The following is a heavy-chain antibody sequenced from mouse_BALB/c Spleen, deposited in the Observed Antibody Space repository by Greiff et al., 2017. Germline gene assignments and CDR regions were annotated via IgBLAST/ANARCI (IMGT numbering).Heavy chain of an antibody. D-gene: IGHD4-1*01. CDR2: IWAGGST. CDR3: ARGSLTGTEGFAY. CDR1: GFSLTSYG. Sequence: QVQLKESGPGLVAPSQSLSITCTVSGFSLTSYGVHWVRQPPGKGLEWLGVIWAGGSTNYNSALMSRLSISKDNSKSQVFLKMNSLQTDDTAMYYGARGSLTGTEGFAYWGQGTLVTVSA. J-gene: IGHJ3*01. V-gene: IGHV2-9*02.